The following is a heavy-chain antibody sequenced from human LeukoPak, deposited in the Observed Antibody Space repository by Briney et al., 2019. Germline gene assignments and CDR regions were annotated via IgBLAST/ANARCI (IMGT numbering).Heavy chain of an antibody. V-gene: IGHV4-30-2*01. CDR1: GGSISSGGYS. CDR3: ASSPPPRSWYDFYFQH. J-gene: IGHJ1*01. Sequence: PSETLSLTCTVSGGSISSGGYSWSWIRQPPGKGLEWIGYIYHSGGTYYNPSLKSRVTISVDRSKNQFSLKLPSVIAADTAVYYCASSPPPRSWYDFYFQHWGQGTLVTVSS. D-gene: IGHD6-13*01. CDR2: IYHSGGT.